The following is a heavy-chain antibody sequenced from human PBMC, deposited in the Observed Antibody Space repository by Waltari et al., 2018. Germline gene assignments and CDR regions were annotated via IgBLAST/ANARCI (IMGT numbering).Heavy chain of an antibody. CDR2: IYDSGST. D-gene: IGHD2-8*01. CDR1: GGSLSGGTYS. CDR3: ARVQYADFSYHFDY. V-gene: IGHV4-30-2*01. J-gene: IGHJ4*02. Sequence: QLQLQESGSGLVKPSETLSLTCVVSGGSLSGGTYSWNWIRQPPGKGLEWIGLIYDSGSTYYNPSLKSRLTMSVDMSKTQFALKLTSATAADTGIYYCARVQYADFSYHFDYWGRGTLVTVSS.